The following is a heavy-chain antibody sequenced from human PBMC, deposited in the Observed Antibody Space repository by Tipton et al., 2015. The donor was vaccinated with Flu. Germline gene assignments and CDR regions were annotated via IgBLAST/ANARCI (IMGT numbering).Heavy chain of an antibody. CDR1: GFNFDGYA. CDR2: ISGNGVT. Sequence: SLRLSCAASGFNFDGYAMHWVRLVPGKGLEWVSLISGNGVTYYTDSVKGRFTISRDNTMNSLYLQTNSLKTEDTALYYCAKATYYFGSGSDALLYGVDVWGQGTAVTVSS. D-gene: IGHD3-10*01. V-gene: IGHV3-43*02. CDR3: AKATYYFGSGSDALLYGVDV. J-gene: IGHJ6*02.